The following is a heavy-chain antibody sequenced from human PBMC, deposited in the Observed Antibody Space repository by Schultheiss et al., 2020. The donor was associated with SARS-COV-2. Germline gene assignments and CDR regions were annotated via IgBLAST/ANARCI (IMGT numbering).Heavy chain of an antibody. D-gene: IGHD6-19*01. V-gene: IGHV1-58*01. CDR2: IVVGSGNT. J-gene: IGHJ4*02. CDR1: GFTFTSSA. Sequence: SVKVSCKASGFTFTSSAVQWVRQARGQRLEWIGWIVVGSGNTNYAQKFQERVTMTRDTSISTAYMELSRLRSDDTAVYYCARDPSIAVAGLVDYRGQGTLVTVSS. CDR3: ARDPSIAVAGLVDY.